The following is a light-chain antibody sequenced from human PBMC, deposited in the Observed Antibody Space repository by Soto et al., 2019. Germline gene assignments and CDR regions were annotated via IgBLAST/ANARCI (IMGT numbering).Light chain of an antibody. CDR2: GAS. CDR3: QQYGGSPLVT. V-gene: IGKV3-20*01. Sequence: ETVLTQSPGTLSLSPGERATLSCRASQSISSGYLAWYQQRPGQAPRLLISGASNRATCIPDRFSGSGSGTDFTLTISRLEPEDIAVYYCQQYGGSPLVTFGGGTKVEIK. CDR1: QSISSGY. J-gene: IGKJ4*01.